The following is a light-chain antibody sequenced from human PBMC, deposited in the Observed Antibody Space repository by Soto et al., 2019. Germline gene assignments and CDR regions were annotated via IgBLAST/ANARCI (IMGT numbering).Light chain of an antibody. Sequence: QSALTQPPSASGSPGQSVTISCTGTSSDVGGYSYVSWYQQHPGKAPKLMIYEVNKRPSGVPDRFSGSKSGNTASLTVSRLQAEDEADYYCSSYAGSNIVVFGGGTKLTVL. J-gene: IGLJ2*01. CDR3: SSYAGSNIVV. CDR2: EVN. V-gene: IGLV2-8*01. CDR1: SSDVGGYSY.